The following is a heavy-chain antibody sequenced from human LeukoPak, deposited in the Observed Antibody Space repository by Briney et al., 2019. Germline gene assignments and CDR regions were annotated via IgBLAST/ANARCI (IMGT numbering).Heavy chain of an antibody. CDR2: IIPILGIA. Sequence: SVKVSCKASGDTFIPYTFSWVRQAPGQGLEWMGRIIPILGIANYAQKFQGRATITADKSTSTAYMELSSLRSEDTAVYYCAARHTDWFDPWGQGTLVTVPS. J-gene: IGHJ5*02. CDR1: GDTFIPYT. V-gene: IGHV1-69*02. CDR3: AARHTDWFDP. D-gene: IGHD2-2*02.